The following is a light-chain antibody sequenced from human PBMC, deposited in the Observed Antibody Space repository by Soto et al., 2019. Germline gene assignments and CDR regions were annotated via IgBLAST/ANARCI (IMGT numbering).Light chain of an antibody. CDR3: SSYAGSNNLV. V-gene: IGLV2-8*01. CDR1: SSDVGGYNY. J-gene: IGLJ3*02. CDR2: DVS. Sequence: QSALTQPPSASGSPGQSVTISCTGTSSDVGGYNYVSWYQQHPGKAPKLMIYDVSKRPSGVPDRFSGSKSGNTASLTVSVLQAEDEADYYCSSYAGSNNLVFGGGTKLTVL.